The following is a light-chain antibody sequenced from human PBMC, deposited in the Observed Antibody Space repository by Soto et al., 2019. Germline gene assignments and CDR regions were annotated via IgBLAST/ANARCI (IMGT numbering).Light chain of an antibody. Sequence: DIQMTQSPSTLSASVGDRVTITCRASQSISSWLAWYQQKPGKAPKLLIYKASSLEGGVPSRFSGSGAGTEFTLTISSLQPDDFVTYYCQQHSRGWAFGQGTKVEIK. J-gene: IGKJ1*01. V-gene: IGKV1-5*03. CDR3: QQHSRGWA. CDR2: KAS. CDR1: QSISSW.